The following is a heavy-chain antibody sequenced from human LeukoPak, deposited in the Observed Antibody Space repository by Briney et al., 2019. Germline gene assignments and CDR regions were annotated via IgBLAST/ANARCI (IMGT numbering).Heavy chain of an antibody. CDR3: ATGRILSAFDI. CDR1: GYTLTELS. V-gene: IGHV1-24*01. CDR2: CDPEDGET. J-gene: IGHJ3*02. Sequence: AAVKVSCKVSGYTLTELSMHWVRQAPGKGREWMGGCDPEDGETIYAQKFQGRITMTEDTSTDTAYMELSSLRSEDTAVYYCATGRILSAFDIWGQGTMVTVSS.